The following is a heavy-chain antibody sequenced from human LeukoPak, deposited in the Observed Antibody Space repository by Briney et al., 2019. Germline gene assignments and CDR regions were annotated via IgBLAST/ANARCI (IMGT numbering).Heavy chain of an antibody. CDR2: IYYSGST. CDR3: ASQGYCSGGSCYSDY. V-gene: IGHV4-59*08. Sequence: SETLSLTCTVSGRSISSYYWSWIRQPPGKGLEWIGYIYYSGSTNYNPSLKSRVTILVDTSKNQFSLKLSSVTAADTAVYYCASQGYCSGGSCYSDYWGQGTLVTVSS. CDR1: GRSISSYY. J-gene: IGHJ4*02. D-gene: IGHD2-15*01.